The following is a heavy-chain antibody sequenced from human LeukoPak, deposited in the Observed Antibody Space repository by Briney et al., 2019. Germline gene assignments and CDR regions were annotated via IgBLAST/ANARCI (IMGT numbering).Heavy chain of an antibody. CDR3: AKDISLSYYYDSSGSWADAFDI. J-gene: IGHJ3*02. V-gene: IGHV3-21*04. Sequence: GGSLRLSCAASGFTFSSYSMNWVRQAPGKGLEWVSSISSSSSYIYYADSVKGRFTISRDNAKNSLYLQMNSLRAEDTALYYCAKDISLSYYYDSSGSWADAFDIWGQGTMVTVSS. D-gene: IGHD3-22*01. CDR1: GFTFSSYS. CDR2: ISSSSSYI.